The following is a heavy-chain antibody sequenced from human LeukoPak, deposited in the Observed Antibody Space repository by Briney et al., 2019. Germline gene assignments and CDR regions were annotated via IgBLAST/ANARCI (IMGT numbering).Heavy chain of an antibody. D-gene: IGHD3-10*01. CDR1: GYTFTSYY. CDR3: ARAVGASFGWFDP. J-gene: IGHJ5*02. CDR2: INPSGGST. Sequence: ASVKVSCKASGYTFTSYYMHWVRQAPGQGLEWMGIINPSGGSTSYAQKFQGRVTMTRDMSTSTVYMELSSLRSEDMAVYYCARAVGASFGWFDPWGQGTLVTVSS. V-gene: IGHV1-46*01.